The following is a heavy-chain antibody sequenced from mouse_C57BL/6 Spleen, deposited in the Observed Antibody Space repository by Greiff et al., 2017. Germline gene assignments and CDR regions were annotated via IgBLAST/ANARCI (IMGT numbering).Heavy chain of an antibody. D-gene: IGHD1-1*01. CDR2: SRNKANDYTT. V-gene: IGHV7-1*01. CDR1: GFTFSDFY. J-gene: IGHJ3*01. Sequence: EVKLMESGGGLVQSGRSLRLSCATSGFTFSDFYMEWVRQAPGKGLEWIAASRNKANDYTTEYSASVKGRFIVSRDTSQSILYLQMNAMRAEDTAIYYCARDAGYYDWGQGTLVTVSA. CDR3: ARDAGYYD.